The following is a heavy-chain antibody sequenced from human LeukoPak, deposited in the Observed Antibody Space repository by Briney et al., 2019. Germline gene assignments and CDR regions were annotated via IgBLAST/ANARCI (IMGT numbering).Heavy chain of an antibody. V-gene: IGHV3-7*01. Sequence: GGSLRLSCAASGFTFSSYAMSWVRQAPGKGLEWVATIKQQGSEKYYVDSVKGRFTISRDNAKNSLFLQMNSLRAEDTAVYYCARDSSTWSFEAETFHYWGQGTLVTVSS. D-gene: IGHD2-2*01. CDR3: ARDSSTWSFEAETFHY. J-gene: IGHJ1*01. CDR1: GFTFSSYA. CDR2: IKQQGSEK.